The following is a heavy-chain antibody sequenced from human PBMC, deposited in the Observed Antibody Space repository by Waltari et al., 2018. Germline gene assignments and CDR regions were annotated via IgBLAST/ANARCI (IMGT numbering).Heavy chain of an antibody. Sequence: QVQLQESGPGLVKPSETLSLTCAVSGYSISSGYYWGWIRQPPGKGLEWIGSIYHSGSTYYNPSLKSRVTISVDTSKNQFSLKLSSVTAADTAVYYCARDFYYDFWSGYYPDQYFQHWGQGTLVTVSS. D-gene: IGHD3-3*01. CDR2: IYHSGST. CDR1: GYSISSGYY. V-gene: IGHV4-38-2*02. CDR3: ARDFYYDFWSGYYPDQYFQH. J-gene: IGHJ1*01.